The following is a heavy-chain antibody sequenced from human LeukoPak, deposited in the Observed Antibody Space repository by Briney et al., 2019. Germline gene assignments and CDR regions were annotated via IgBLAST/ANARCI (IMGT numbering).Heavy chain of an antibody. V-gene: IGHV1-69*13. J-gene: IGHJ5*02. D-gene: IGHD3-10*01. CDR3: ARDLTMVRGARYRPYNWFDP. CDR1: RGTCSSYA. Sequence: GASVKVSCKASRGTCSSYAIGWVRQAPGQGLEWMGGIIPTFGTANYAQKFQGRVTISADESTSTAYMELSSLRSEDTAVYYCARDLTMVRGARYRPYNWFDPWGQGTLVTVSS. CDR2: IIPTFGTA.